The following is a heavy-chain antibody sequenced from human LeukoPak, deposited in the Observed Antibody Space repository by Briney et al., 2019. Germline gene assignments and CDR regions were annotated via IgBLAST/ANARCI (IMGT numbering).Heavy chain of an antibody. V-gene: IGHV1-18*01. CDR1: GYTFTSYG. J-gene: IGHJ4*02. Sequence: ASVTVSFKASGYTFTSYGISWVRQAPGQGLEWMGWISAYNGNTNYAQKLQGRVTMTTDTSTSTAYMELRSLRSDDTAVYYCARDLKRLTSGWITAAAGDYWGQGTLVTVSS. CDR3: ARDLKRLTSGWITAAAGDY. CDR2: ISAYNGNT. D-gene: IGHD6-19*01.